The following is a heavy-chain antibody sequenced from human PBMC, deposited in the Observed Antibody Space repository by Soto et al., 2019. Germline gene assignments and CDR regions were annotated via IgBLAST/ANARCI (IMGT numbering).Heavy chain of an antibody. J-gene: IGHJ4*02. CDR1: GYTFTNYY. CDR2: IHPDGGHT. V-gene: IGHV1-46*01. CDR3: ARGDNDY. Sequence: ASVKVSCKASGYTFTNYYVQWVRQAPGQGLEWMGVIHPDGGHTTYSQKFQDRVTMTRDTFTSTIYMELSSLRSEDTPVYYCARGDNDYWGQGTLVTVSS.